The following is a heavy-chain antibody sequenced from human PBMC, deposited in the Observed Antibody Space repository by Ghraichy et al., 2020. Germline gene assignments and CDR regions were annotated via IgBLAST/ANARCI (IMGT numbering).Heavy chain of an antibody. CDR2: IKQDGSVQ. CDR1: GFSFDTYW. J-gene: IGHJ6*02. CDR3: GKNMDV. V-gene: IGHV3-7*01. Sequence: GALRLSCAASGFSFDTYWMNWVRQAPGKGLEWVANIKQDGSVQYYLDSVKGRFTISRDNAKSSLYLDMTSLRAEDTGVYYCGKNMDVWGQGTTVTVSS.